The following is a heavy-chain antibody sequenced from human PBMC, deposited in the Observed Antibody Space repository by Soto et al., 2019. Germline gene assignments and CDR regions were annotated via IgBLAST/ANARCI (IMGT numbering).Heavy chain of an antibody. Sequence: SVKVSCKASGGTLSTYAISWMRQAPGQGLEWMGGIIPMFGTPKYVQNFQGRVTITADKSTTTAYMELSSLTSEDTAVYYCATAPRGRDYDFWSGYYDSWGQGTLVTVSS. CDR1: GGTLSTYA. J-gene: IGHJ4*02. CDR3: ATAPRGRDYDFWSGYYDS. D-gene: IGHD3-3*01. CDR2: IIPMFGTP. V-gene: IGHV1-69*06.